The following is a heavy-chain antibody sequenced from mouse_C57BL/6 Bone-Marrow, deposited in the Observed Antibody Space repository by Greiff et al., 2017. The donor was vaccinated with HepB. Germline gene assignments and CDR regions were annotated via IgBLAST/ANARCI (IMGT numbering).Heavy chain of an antibody. D-gene: IGHD1-1*01. CDR2: IWTGGGT. J-gene: IGHJ1*03. CDR3: ARSVYYYGSGYWYFDV. Sequence: VQRVESGPGLVAPSQSLSITCTVSGFSLTSYAISWVRQPPGKGLEWLGVIWTGGGTNYNSALKSRVSISKYNSKSQVFLKMNSLQTDDTARYYCARSVYYYGSGYWYFDVWGTGTTVTVSS. CDR1: GFSLTSYA. V-gene: IGHV2-9-1*01.